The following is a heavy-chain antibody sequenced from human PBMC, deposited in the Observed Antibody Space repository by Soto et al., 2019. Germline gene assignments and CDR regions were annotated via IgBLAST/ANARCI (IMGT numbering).Heavy chain of an antibody. CDR1: GYSISSGYY. J-gene: IGHJ6*02. Sequence: SETLSLSCAVSGYSISSGYYWGWIRQPTGKGLEWIGSIYHSGSTYYNPSLKSRVTISVDTSKNQFSLKLSSVTAADTAVYYCARVDYYGSGSLDYYYYGMDVWGQGTTVTVSS. D-gene: IGHD3-10*01. CDR2: IYHSGST. CDR3: ARVDYYGSGSLDYYYYGMDV. V-gene: IGHV4-38-2*01.